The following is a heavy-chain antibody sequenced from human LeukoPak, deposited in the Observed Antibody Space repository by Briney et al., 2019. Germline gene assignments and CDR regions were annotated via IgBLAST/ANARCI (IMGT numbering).Heavy chain of an antibody. CDR2: ISGSGGST. D-gene: IGHD3-16*01. Sequence: GGSLRLSCAASGFTLRSHAMSWVRQAPGKGLEWVSAISGSGGSTDYVDSVKGRFTISRDNSKNTLYLQMNSLRADDTAVYYCPKQMSTVTFTPFDYWGQGTLVTVSS. J-gene: IGHJ4*02. CDR1: GFTLRSHA. V-gene: IGHV3-23*01. CDR3: PKQMSTVTFTPFDY.